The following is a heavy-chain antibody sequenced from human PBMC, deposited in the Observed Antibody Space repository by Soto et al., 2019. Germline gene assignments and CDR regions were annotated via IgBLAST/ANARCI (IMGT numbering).Heavy chain of an antibody. V-gene: IGHV3-23*01. CDR1: GFTFSDNA. D-gene: IGHD2-2*01. CDR2: ISDDGDST. Sequence: EVQLLESGGGLVQPGGSLRLSCGASGFTFSDNAMTWVRQAPGKGLEWVSSISDDGDSTYYADSVKGRFTISRDNSKNTLFLQMSNLGAEDTAVYYCAKSLSTAVNYGLDVWGQGTSVTVSS. J-gene: IGHJ6*02. CDR3: AKSLSTAVNYGLDV.